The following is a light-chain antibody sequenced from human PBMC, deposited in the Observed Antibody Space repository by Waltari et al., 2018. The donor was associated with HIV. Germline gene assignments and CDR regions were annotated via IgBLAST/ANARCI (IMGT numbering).Light chain of an antibody. CDR2: DDN. Sequence: QSALAQPASVPGSPGQSITISCTKTSTSIDTYNRVAWYQHHPGKATRLSIYDDNRWPSGVSTRFSGSKSANTASLTISGLQAEDEADYYCRSYTFSDTLVFGPGTKVTVL. J-gene: IGLJ1*01. CDR1: STSIDTYNR. V-gene: IGLV2-14*03. CDR3: RSYTFSDTLV.